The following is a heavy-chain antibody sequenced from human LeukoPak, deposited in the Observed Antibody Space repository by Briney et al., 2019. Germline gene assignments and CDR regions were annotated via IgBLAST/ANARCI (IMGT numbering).Heavy chain of an antibody. CDR1: DGAIAGYS. Sequence: PSETLSLTCTVSDGAIAGYSWSWIRQAPGKGLEWIGYIYYSGDTNYNPSLKSRVTVSVDTSKNQFSLKLSSVTAADTAVYYCASPHRVPSTIPLYSSSWVDAFDIWGQGTMVTVSS. J-gene: IGHJ3*02. CDR3: ASPHRVPSTIPLYSSSWVDAFDI. CDR2: IYYSGDT. D-gene: IGHD6-13*01. V-gene: IGHV4-59*08.